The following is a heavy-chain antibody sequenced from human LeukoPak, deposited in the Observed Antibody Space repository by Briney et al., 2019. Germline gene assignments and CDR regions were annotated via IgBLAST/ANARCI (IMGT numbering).Heavy chain of an antibody. Sequence: HAGTSLRLSCEASGFTFSTFPMHWVRQTPDKRLEWVVVISHDGRDTYYADSVKARFNISRDNSKNTLYLQMNSLSPEDTAVVYRARVGRVSIYPSYMDLWGKETTVRVSS. CDR3: ARVGRVSIYPSYMDL. D-gene: IGHD6-6*01. CDR1: GFTFSTFP. J-gene: IGHJ6*03. V-gene: IGHV3-30*04. CDR2: ISHDGRDT.